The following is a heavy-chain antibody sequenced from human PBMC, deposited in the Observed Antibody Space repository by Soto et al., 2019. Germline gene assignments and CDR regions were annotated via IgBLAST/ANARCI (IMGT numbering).Heavy chain of an antibody. J-gene: IGHJ4*02. D-gene: IGHD2-8*01. V-gene: IGHV3-30-3*01. CDR2: MSYDENKK. Sequence: GGSLRLSCAVSGFTFSRYAMHWVRQAPSKGLEWVAVMSYDENKKYYADSVTGRFTVSRDNSKNTLYLQMNSLKIEDTAVYYCITDGPDGRAYWGQGTQVTVSS. CDR3: ITDGPDGRAY. CDR1: GFTFSRYA.